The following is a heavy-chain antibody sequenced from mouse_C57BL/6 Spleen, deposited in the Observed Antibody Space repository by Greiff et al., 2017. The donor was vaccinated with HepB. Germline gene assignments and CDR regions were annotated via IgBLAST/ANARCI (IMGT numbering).Heavy chain of an antibody. CDR1: GYTFTSYW. J-gene: IGHJ2*01. V-gene: IGHV1-64*01. CDR3: ARKGSNFYYFDY. Sequence: QVQLQQPGAELVKPGASVKLSCKASGYTFTSYWMHWVKQRPGQGLEWIGMIHPNSGSTNYNEKFKSKATLTVAKSSSTAYMQLSSLTSEDSAVYYCARKGSNFYYFDYWGQGTTLTVSS. D-gene: IGHD2-5*01. CDR2: IHPNSGST.